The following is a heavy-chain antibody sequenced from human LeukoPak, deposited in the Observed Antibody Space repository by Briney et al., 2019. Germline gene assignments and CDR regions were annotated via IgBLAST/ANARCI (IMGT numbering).Heavy chain of an antibody. V-gene: IGHV4-38-2*02. D-gene: IGHD3-9*01. CDR3: ARVLTNWFDP. J-gene: IGHJ5*02. Sequence: SETLSLTCTVSGYSISSGYYWGWIRQPPGKGLEWIGSIYHSGSTYYNPSLKSRVTISVDTSKNQFSLKLSSMTAADTAVYYCARVLTNWFDPWGQGTLVTVSS. CDR2: IYHSGST. CDR1: GYSISSGYY.